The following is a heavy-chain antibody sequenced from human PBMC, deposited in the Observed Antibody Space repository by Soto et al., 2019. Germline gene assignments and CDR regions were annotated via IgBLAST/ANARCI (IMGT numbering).Heavy chain of an antibody. CDR3: ARDVGGRITIFGVVIIGWFDP. V-gene: IGHV3-30-3*01. Sequence: PWWSLRLSCASSGFTFSSYAMHWVRQAPGKGLEWVAVISYDGSNKYYADSVKGRFTISRDNSKNTLYLQMNSLRAEDTAVYYCARDVGGRITIFGVVIIGWFDPWGQGTLVTVSS. CDR1: GFTFSSYA. D-gene: IGHD3-3*01. CDR2: ISYDGSNK. J-gene: IGHJ5*02.